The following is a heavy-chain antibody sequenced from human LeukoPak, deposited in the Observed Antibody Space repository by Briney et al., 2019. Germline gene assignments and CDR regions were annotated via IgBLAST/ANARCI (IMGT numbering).Heavy chain of an antibody. CDR3: ARGSAFTFGGVIVRHGFYDY. CDR2: ISAYNGNT. J-gene: IGHJ4*02. Sequence: ASVKVSCKASGYTFTSYGISWVRQAPGQGLEWMGWISAYNGNTNYAQKLQGRVTMTTDTSTSTAYMELRSLRSDDTAVYYCARGSAFTFGGVIVRHGFYDYWGQGTLVTVSS. CDR1: GYTFTSYG. V-gene: IGHV1-18*01. D-gene: IGHD3-16*02.